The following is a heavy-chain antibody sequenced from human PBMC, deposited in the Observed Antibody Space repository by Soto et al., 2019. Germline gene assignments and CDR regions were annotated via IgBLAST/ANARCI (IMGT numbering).Heavy chain of an antibody. CDR1: GYTFTSYD. D-gene: IGHD6-19*01. V-gene: IGHV1-8*01. CDR3: AIPGIAVAGWEALFDY. J-gene: IGHJ4*02. Sequence: GVSVKVSCKASGYTFTSYDINWVRQATGQGLEWMGWMNPNRGNTGYAQKFQGRVTMTRNTSISTAYMELNHLRSGDTAVYYCAIPGIAVAGWEALFDYWGQGTLVTVSS. CDR2: MNPNRGNT.